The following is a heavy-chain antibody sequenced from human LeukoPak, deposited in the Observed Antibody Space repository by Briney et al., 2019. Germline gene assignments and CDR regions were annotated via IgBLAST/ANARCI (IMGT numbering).Heavy chain of an antibody. CDR3: ARGGTGFFDY. Sequence: GRSLRLSCAASGFTFSSYAMHWVRQASGKGLEWVAVISYDGSNKYYADSVKGRFTISRDNSRNTLYLQMNSLRAEDTAVYYCARGGTGFFDYWGQGTLVTVSS. CDR1: GFTFSSYA. D-gene: IGHD7-27*01. J-gene: IGHJ4*02. V-gene: IGHV3-30-3*01. CDR2: ISYDGSNK.